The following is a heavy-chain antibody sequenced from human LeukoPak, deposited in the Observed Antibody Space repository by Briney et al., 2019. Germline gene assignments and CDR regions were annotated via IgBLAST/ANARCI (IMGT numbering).Heavy chain of an antibody. D-gene: IGHD2-15*01. CDR3: ARDQCSGGSCYGVGVAFDI. CDR2: IYHSGST. Sequence: SETLSLTCTVSGYSISSGYYWGWIRQPPGKGLEWIGSIYHSGSTYYNPSLKSRVTISVDTSKNQFSLKLSSVTAADTAVYYCARDQCSGGSCYGVGVAFDIWGQGTMVTVSS. J-gene: IGHJ3*02. CDR1: GYSISSGYY. V-gene: IGHV4-38-2*02.